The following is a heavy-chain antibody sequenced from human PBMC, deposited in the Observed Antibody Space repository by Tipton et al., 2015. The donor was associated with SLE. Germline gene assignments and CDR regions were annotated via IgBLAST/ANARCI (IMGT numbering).Heavy chain of an antibody. V-gene: IGHV3-30*18. J-gene: IGHJ4*02. D-gene: IGHD3-3*01. CDR2: ISYDGTNK. CDR1: GFTFSRYG. CDR3: AKEGDYDFWSGYSPSLDS. Sequence: SLRLSCAASGFTFSRYGMQWVRQAPGKGLEWMAVISYDGTNKDHADSVKGRFTISRDNSKNTLFLQMNSLRADDTAVYYCAKEGDYDFWSGYSPSLDSRGQGTLVTVSS.